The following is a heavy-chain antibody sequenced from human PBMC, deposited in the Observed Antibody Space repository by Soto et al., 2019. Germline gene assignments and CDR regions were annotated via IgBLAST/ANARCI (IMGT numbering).Heavy chain of an antibody. CDR2: ISGSGGST. V-gene: IGHV3-23*01. Sequence: GGSLRLSCAASGSTFSSYAMSWVRQAPGKGLEWVSAISGSGGSTYYADSVKGRFTISRDNSKNTLYLQMNSPRAEDTAVYYCAKSLVVGATNFDYWGQGTLVTVSS. CDR1: GSTFSSYA. CDR3: AKSLVVGATNFDY. D-gene: IGHD1-26*01. J-gene: IGHJ4*02.